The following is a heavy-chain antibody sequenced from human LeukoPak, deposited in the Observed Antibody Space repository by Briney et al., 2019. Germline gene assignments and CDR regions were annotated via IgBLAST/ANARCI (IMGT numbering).Heavy chain of an antibody. V-gene: IGHV4-4*02. Sequence: GPLRLSCAASGFTFSNYAMSWVRQPPGKGLEWIGEIYHSGSTNYNPSLKSRVTISVDKSKNQFSLKLSSVTAADTAVYYCARGSIAAAGIYFDYWGQGTLVTVSS. CDR3: ARGSIAAAGIYFDY. CDR2: IYHSGST. D-gene: IGHD6-13*01. CDR1: GFTFSNYAM. J-gene: IGHJ4*02.